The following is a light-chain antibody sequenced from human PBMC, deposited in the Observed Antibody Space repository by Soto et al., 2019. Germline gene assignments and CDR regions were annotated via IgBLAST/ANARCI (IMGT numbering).Light chain of an antibody. V-gene: IGKV1-5*03. CDR3: QQYDSYPFT. J-gene: IGKJ4*01. CDR2: KAS. Sequence: DIQMTQSPSTLSASVGDRVTITCRASQSINNWLAWYQKKHGKAPKLLISKASNLKSGVPSRFSGTGSGTEFTLTISSLQPDDFESYYCQQYDSYPFTFGGGTKVEI. CDR1: QSINNW.